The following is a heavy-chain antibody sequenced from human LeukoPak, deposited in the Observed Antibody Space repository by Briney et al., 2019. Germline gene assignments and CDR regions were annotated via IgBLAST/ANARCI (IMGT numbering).Heavy chain of an antibody. J-gene: IGHJ4*02. CDR3: AKGYYYGSGSYSTFDY. D-gene: IGHD3-10*01. CDR2: ISGSGGST. V-gene: IGHV3-23*01. Sequence: GGSLRLSCAASGFTFSSHALSWLRQAPGKGLEWVSTISGSGGSTYYADSVKGRFTISRDNSKDTLYVQMSSLRADDTAVYYCAKGYYYGSGSYSTFDYWGQGTLVTVSS. CDR1: GFTFSSHA.